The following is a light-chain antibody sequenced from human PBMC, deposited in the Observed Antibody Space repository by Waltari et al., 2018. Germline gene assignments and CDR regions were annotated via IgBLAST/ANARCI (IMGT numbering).Light chain of an antibody. CDR3: QQYNSYLLT. J-gene: IGKJ4*01. CDR2: KAS. Sequence: DIQMTQSPSTLSASAGDRVTITGRASQSISSWLDWYQQKPGKAPKLLIYKASSLESGVPSRFSGSGSGTEFTLTISSLQPDDFATYYCQQYNSYLLTFGGGTKVEIK. CDR1: QSISSW. V-gene: IGKV1-5*03.